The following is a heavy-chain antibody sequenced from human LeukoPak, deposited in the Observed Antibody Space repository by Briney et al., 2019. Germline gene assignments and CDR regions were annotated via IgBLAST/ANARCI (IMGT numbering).Heavy chain of an antibody. CDR1: RRTYRNYY. V-gene: IGHV3-11*04. CDR2: ISGTGRTI. D-gene: IGHD4-17*01. J-gene: IGHJ6*02. Sequence: GGSLRLSCAASRRTYRNYYCSLVRQAPGKGREWVSYISGTGRTIYYADSMKGRFTISKNNAKNSLYLQMSSLRAEDTAVYYCARGPGDYDPYSSSYAMYVSGQGTTVTVSS. CDR3: ARGPGDYDPYSSSYAMYV.